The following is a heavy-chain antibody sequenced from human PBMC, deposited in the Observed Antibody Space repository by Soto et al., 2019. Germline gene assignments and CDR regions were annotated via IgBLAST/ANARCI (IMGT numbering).Heavy chain of an antibody. V-gene: IGHV4-59*01. CDR3: ARGIAGYFDY. CDR2: MYNTGST. CDR1: GGSISGYY. Sequence: SETLSLTCTVSGGSISGYYWSWIRQPPGKGLEWIGYMYNTGSTVYNPSFKSRVTISVDTSKNQFSLRLSSVTAADTAVYYCARGIAGYFDYWGQGTLVTVSS. D-gene: IGHD6-13*01. J-gene: IGHJ4*02.